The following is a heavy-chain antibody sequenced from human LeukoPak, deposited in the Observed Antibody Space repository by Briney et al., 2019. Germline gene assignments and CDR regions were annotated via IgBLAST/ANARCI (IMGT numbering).Heavy chain of an antibody. V-gene: IGHV3-64D*09. D-gene: IGHD1-1*01. J-gene: IGHJ4*02. Sequence: QPGGSLRLSCSASGFTFSAYAMYWVRQAPGKGLEYVSGISSNGGSSFYADSAKGRFTISRDNSKNTLYLQMSSLRAEDTAVYYCVKITSVTGGDCWGQGTRLTVSS. CDR2: ISSNGGSS. CDR3: VKITSVTGGDC. CDR1: GFTFSAYA.